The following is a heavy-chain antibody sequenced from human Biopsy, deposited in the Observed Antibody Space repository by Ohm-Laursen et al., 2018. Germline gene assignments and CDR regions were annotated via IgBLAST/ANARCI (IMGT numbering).Heavy chain of an antibody. CDR3: ATPFQYYDSWGGYPPFDH. J-gene: IGHJ4*02. D-gene: IGHD3-3*01. Sequence: ASSVKVSCKASGGTFSNYAISWVRQAPGEGLEWMGGIIAVSGLVNYAPKFQGRVSITADKSTTTAYMELSNLKSEDTAVYYCATPFQYYDSWGGYPPFDHWSQGTLVTVSS. CDR1: GGTFSNYA. V-gene: IGHV1-69*17. CDR2: IIAVSGLV.